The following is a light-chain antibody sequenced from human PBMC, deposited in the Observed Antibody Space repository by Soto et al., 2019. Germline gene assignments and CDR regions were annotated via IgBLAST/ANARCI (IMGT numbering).Light chain of an antibody. CDR2: AAS. CDR3: QQTSRTPT. V-gene: IGKV1-39*01. Sequence: IQLTLTPSSLSASVGDRVTITCRASQSIRSCLNWYQQKPGKAPKLLIYAASSLQTGVSSRFSGSGSGTDFTLTICNLQPEDFATYYCQQTSRTPTFGGGTKLDI. CDR1: QSIRSC. J-gene: IGKJ4*01.